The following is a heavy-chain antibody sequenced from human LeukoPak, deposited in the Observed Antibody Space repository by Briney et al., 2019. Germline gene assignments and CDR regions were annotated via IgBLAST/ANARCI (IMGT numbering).Heavy chain of an antibody. V-gene: IGHV1-2*06. CDR2: INPNSGGT. CDR1: GYTFTSYG. CDR3: AREDVSAYYFDY. D-gene: IGHD3-16*01. Sequence: ASVKVSCKASGYTFTSYGISWVRQAPGQGLEWMGRINPNSGGTNYAQKFQGRVTMTRDTSISTAYMELSRLRSDDTAVYYWAREDVSAYYFDYWGQGTLVTVSS. J-gene: IGHJ4*02.